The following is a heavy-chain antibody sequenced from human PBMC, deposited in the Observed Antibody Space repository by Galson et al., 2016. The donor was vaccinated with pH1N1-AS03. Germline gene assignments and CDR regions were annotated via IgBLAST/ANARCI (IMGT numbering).Heavy chain of an antibody. CDR3: ARGGVSSGWSRDAFDV. J-gene: IGHJ3*01. CDR2: ISTSGSYS. Sequence: SLRLSCAASGFTFSDYYTSWIRQGPGKGLEWVSYISTSGSYSNYADAVEGRFTISRDNSRNSLSLQMDSLRVEDTAVYYCARGGVSSGWSRDAFDVWGQGTLGTVSS. CDR1: GFTFSDYY. D-gene: IGHD6-19*01. V-gene: IGHV3-11*06.